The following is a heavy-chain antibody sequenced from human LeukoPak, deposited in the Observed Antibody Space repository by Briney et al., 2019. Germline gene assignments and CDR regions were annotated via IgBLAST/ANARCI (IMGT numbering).Heavy chain of an antibody. CDR3: AREYYGSSGYYNDY. CDR2: IYHSGST. CDR1: GGSFSGYY. Sequence: SETLSLTCAVYGGSFSGYYWTWIRQPPGKGLEWIGSIYHSGSTSYNPSLKSRVTISVDTSNNQFSLKLTSVTAADTAVYYCAREYYGSSGYYNDYWGQGALVTVSS. J-gene: IGHJ4*02. D-gene: IGHD3-22*01. V-gene: IGHV4-34*01.